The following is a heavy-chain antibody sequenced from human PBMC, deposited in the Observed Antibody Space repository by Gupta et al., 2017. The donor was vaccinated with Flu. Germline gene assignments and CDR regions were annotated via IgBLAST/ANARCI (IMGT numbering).Heavy chain of an antibody. J-gene: IGHJ4*02. D-gene: IGHD6-13*01. V-gene: IGHV3-11*01. CDR3: ARGGAAAGTFDY. CDR2: ISSTSNTI. CDR1: GRTFSDYY. Sequence: QVQLVASGGGLVKPGGSMRISRAASGRTFSDYYISWIRQAPGKGLEWFSYISSTSNTIYYADSVKGRFTISRDNAKNSLYVQMNSLRAEDTAVYYCARGGAAAGTFDYWGQGTLVTVSS.